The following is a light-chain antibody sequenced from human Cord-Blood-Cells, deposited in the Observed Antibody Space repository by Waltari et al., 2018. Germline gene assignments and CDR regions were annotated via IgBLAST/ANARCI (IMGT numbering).Light chain of an antibody. J-gene: IGKJ3*01. CDR1: QDISNY. CDR3: QQYDNLPLT. Sequence: DIQMTQSPSSLSASVGDRVTITCQASQDISNYLNWYQQKPGKVPKHLIYDASNLETGVPSRFIGSGSGTDFTFTISSLQPEDIATYYCQQYDNLPLTFGPGTKVDIK. V-gene: IGKV1-33*01. CDR2: DAS.